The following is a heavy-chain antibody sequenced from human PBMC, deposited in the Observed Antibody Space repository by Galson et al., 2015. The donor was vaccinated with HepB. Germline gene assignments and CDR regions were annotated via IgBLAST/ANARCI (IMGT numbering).Heavy chain of an antibody. CDR2: ISAYNGNT. J-gene: IGHJ3*02. CDR3: ARWQQLVEMGDAFDI. D-gene: IGHD6-13*01. Sequence: SVKVSCKASGYTFTSYGISWVRQAPGQGLEWMGWISAYNGNTNYAQKLQGRVTMTTDTSTSTAYMELRSLRSDGTAVYYCARWQQLVEMGDAFDIWGQGTMVTVSS. CDR1: GYTFTSYG. V-gene: IGHV1-18*01.